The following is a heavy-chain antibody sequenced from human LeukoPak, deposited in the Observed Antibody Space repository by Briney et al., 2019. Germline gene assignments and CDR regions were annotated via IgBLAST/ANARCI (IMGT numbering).Heavy chain of an antibody. CDR2: IYYSGDT. D-gene: IGHD3-22*01. CDR1: GGSISRGDYY. CDR3: ARETGYYYDTSGPGALDY. Sequence: PSETLSLTCIVSGGSISRGDYYWSCIRQPPGKGLECIGYIYYSGDTYYNPSLKSRVTISVDTSKNQFSLKLSSVTAADTAVYYCARETGYYYDTSGPGALDYWGQGTLVTVSS. V-gene: IGHV4-30-4*01. J-gene: IGHJ4*02.